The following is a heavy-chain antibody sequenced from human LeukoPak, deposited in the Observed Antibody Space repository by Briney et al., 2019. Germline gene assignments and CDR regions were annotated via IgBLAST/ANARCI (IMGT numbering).Heavy chain of an antibody. V-gene: IGHV4-59*01. Sequence: SETLSLTCTVYGGSISSYNWRWHGQPQGKGREWMGYIYYSGGTNYNPSLKSRVTISVDPSNNQFSLKLSSVTAADTAVYYCARGGGVRFLEWLLSDNWFDPWGQGTLVTVSS. J-gene: IGHJ5*02. CDR3: ARGGGVRFLEWLLSDNWFDP. CDR2: IYYSGGT. D-gene: IGHD3-3*01. CDR1: GGSISSYN.